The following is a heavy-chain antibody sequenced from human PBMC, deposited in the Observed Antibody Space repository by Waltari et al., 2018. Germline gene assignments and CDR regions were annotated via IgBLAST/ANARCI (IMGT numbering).Heavy chain of an antibody. D-gene: IGHD6-13*01. CDR1: GGTFSSYA. J-gene: IGHJ3*02. Sequence: QVQLVQSGAEVKKPGSSVKVSCKASGGTFSSYAISWVRQAPGQGLEWMGGIIPIFGTANYAQKFQGRVTITADESTSTAYMELSSLRSEDTAVYYCARVSRQGYSSSWYLGAFDIWGQGTMVTVSS. V-gene: IGHV1-69*01. CDR3: ARVSRQGYSSSWYLGAFDI. CDR2: IIPIFGTA.